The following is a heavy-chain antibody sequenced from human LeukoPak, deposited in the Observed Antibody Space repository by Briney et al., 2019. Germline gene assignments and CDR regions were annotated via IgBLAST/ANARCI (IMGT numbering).Heavy chain of an antibody. Sequence: GGSLRLSCTASGFTFSSHALSWVRQAPGKGLEWMSSLSGSGYNTYYADYVKGRFTISRDNSKNTVYLQMNSLRAEDTAVYYCAKDPYGTRYFDYWGQGTLVTVSS. CDR3: AKDPYGTRYFDY. D-gene: IGHD2-2*01. CDR1: GFTFSSHA. CDR2: LSGSGYNT. J-gene: IGHJ4*02. V-gene: IGHV3-23*01.